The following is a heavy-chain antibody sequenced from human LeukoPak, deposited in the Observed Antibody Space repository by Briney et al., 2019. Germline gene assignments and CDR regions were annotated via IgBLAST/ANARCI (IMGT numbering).Heavy chain of an antibody. J-gene: IGHJ4*02. CDR2: ISYDGSNK. CDR3: AKDLGAVVPAAMGLDY. D-gene: IGHD2-2*01. Sequence: GGSLRLSCAASGFTFSSYGMHWVRQAPGKGLEWVAVISYDGSNKYYADSVKGRFTISRDNSKNTLYLQMNSLRAGDTAVYYCAKDLGAVVPAAMGLDYWGQGTLVTVSS. CDR1: GFTFSSYG. V-gene: IGHV3-30*18.